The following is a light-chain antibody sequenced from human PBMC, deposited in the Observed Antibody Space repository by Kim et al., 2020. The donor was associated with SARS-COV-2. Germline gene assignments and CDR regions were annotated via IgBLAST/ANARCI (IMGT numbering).Light chain of an antibody. J-gene: IGLJ1*01. CDR3: SSYTSSSTYV. CDR2: DVG. V-gene: IGLV2-14*03. CDR1: SSDVGDYTY. Sequence: GQSLPINRTGTSSDVGDYTYVAGYQQHPGKAHTLVIYDVGNRTSGVANRFAGSRSGNTAFLTISGRQAEDGADYCCSSYTSSSTYVFVTGTNVTVL.